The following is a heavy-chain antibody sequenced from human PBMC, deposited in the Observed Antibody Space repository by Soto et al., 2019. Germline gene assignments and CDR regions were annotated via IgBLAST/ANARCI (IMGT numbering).Heavy chain of an antibody. J-gene: IGHJ6*02. CDR1: GGSISSYY. Sequence: PSETLSLTRTVSGGSISSYYWSWIRQPPGKGLEWIGYIYYSGSTNYNPSLKSRVTISVDTSKNQFSLKLSSVTAADTAVYYCARGISSSWYGYYYYGMDVWGQGTTVTVSS. V-gene: IGHV4-59*01. D-gene: IGHD6-13*01. CDR3: ARGISSSWYGYYYYGMDV. CDR2: IYYSGST.